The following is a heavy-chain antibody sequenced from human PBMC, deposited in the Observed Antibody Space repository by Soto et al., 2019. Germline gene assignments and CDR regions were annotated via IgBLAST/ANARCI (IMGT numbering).Heavy chain of an antibody. J-gene: IGHJ4*02. Sequence: PGGSLRLSCVASGFTLNTYGIYWVRQAPGRGLQRVAQILYDGSKKHYADSVKGRFTITRDNSKNTVYLQMDSLRVDDTAMYYCVRDLALMADYWGQGTLVTVSS. CDR3: VRDLALMADY. CDR2: ILYDGSKK. CDR1: GFTLNTYG. D-gene: IGHD3-16*01. V-gene: IGHV3-30*03.